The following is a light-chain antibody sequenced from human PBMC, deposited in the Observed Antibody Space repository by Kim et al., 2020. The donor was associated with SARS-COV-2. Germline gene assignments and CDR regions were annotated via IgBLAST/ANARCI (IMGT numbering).Light chain of an antibody. CDR3: NSRGSNDNVL. J-gene: IGLJ2*01. CDR1: SLRSYY. V-gene: IGLV3-19*01. CDR2: CKN. Sequence: VAVGQTVRITCQGDSLRSYYATWYQQKPGQAPIVVIYCKNNRPSGIPDRFSGSSSGDTASLTITGTQAGDEADYYCNSRGSNDNVLFGGGTKLTVL.